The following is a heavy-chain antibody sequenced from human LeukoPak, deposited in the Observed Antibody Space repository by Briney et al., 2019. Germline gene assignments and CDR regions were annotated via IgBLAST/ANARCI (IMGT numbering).Heavy chain of an antibody. J-gene: IGHJ4*02. Sequence: GRSLRLSCAASGFTFSSYGMHWVRQAPGKGLEWVAVISYDGSNKYYADSVKGRFTISRDNSKNTLYLQMNSLRAEDTAVYYCAKARGYSYGTLDYWGQGTLVTVSS. D-gene: IGHD5-18*01. CDR2: ISYDGSNK. V-gene: IGHV3-30*18. CDR3: AKARGYSYGTLDY. CDR1: GFTFSSYG.